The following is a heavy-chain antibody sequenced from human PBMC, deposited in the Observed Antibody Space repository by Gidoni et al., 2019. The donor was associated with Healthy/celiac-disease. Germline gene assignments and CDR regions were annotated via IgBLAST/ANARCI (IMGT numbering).Heavy chain of an antibody. J-gene: IGHJ4*02. Sequence: QVQLQESGPGLVKPSETLSLTCTVSGGSISSYYWSWIRQPPGKGLEWIGYIYYSGSTNYNPSLKSRVTISVDTSKNQFSLKLSSVTAADTAVYYCARPRGGSSGWYDYWGQGTLVTVSS. CDR1: GGSISSYY. D-gene: IGHD6-19*01. CDR2: IYYSGST. V-gene: IGHV4-59*01. CDR3: ARPRGGSSGWYDY.